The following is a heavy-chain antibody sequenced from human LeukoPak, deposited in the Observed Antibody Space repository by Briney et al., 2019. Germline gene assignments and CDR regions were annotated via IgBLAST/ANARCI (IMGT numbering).Heavy chain of an antibody. CDR3: ARSSHYDILTGYSEEDAFDI. CDR2: IYSGGST. J-gene: IGHJ3*02. D-gene: IGHD3-9*01. Sequence: GGSLRLSCAASGFTVSSNYMSWVRQAPGGGLEWVSVIYSGGSTDYADSVKGRFTISRDNSKNTLYLQMNSLRVEDTAVYYCARSSHYDILTGYSEEDAFDIWGQGTMVTVSS. V-gene: IGHV3-53*01. CDR1: GFTVSSNY.